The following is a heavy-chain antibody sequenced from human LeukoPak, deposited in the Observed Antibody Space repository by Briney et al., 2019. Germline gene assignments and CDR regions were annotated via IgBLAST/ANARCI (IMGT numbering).Heavy chain of an antibody. J-gene: IGHJ3*02. V-gene: IGHV3-48*03. D-gene: IGHD3-10*01. Sequence: PGESLRLSCAASGFTFSSYERNWVRQAPGKGLEWVSYISRSGSTIYYAAAVKGRFTISRDNDKNSLNLQMNSRTAEDTGVYHCAIEVRDGASMTMLRGVIDAFDIWGEGRMVTVSS. CDR2: ISRSGSTI. CDR3: AIEVRDGASMTMLRGVIDAFDI. CDR1: GFTFSSYE.